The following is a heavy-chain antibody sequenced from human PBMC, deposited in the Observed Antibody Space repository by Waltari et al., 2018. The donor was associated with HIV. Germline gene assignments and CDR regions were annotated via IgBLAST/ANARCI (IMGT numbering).Heavy chain of an antibody. D-gene: IGHD3-10*01. CDR3: ARLYVPYYGYDY. Sequence: QVQLVQSGAEVKKPGASVKLSCKASGYTITGYYLQRVRQAPGQGLEWMGWINPNSGGTNYAQKFQGRVTMTRDTSISTAYMELSRLRSDDTAVYYCARLYVPYYGYDYWGQGTLVTVSS. V-gene: IGHV1-2*02. CDR2: INPNSGGT. J-gene: IGHJ4*02. CDR1: GYTITGYY.